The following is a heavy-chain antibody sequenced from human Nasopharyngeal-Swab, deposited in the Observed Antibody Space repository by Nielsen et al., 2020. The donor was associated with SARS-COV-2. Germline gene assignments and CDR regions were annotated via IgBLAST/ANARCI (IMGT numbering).Heavy chain of an antibody. CDR2: MNPNSGNT. D-gene: IGHD2-15*01. CDR3: ARDGRYCSGGSCYHAAFDI. J-gene: IGHJ3*02. CDR1: GYNFTTYD. V-gene: IGHV1-8*01. Sequence: ASVKVSCKASGYNFTTYDFNWVRQATGQGLEWMGWMNPNSGNTGYAQKFQGRVTMTRNTSIRTAYMELSSLRSEDTAVYYCARDGRYCSGGSCYHAAFDIWGQGTMVTVSS.